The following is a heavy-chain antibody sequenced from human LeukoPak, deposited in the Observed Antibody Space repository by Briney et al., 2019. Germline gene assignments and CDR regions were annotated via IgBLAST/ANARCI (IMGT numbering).Heavy chain of an antibody. CDR1: GGSISGYY. V-gene: IGHV4-59*08. D-gene: IGHD6-6*01. CDR3: AREYSSSSGRRAFDI. J-gene: IGHJ3*02. CDR2: IYYSGST. Sequence: SETLSLTCTVSGGSISGYYWSWIRQPPGKGLEWIGYIYYSGSTNYNPSLKSRLTISIDTSEDQFSLKLSSVTAADTAVYYCAREYSSSSGRRAFDIWGQGTMVTVSS.